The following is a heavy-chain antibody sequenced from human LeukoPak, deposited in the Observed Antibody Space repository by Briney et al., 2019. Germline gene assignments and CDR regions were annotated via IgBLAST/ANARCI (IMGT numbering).Heavy chain of an antibody. V-gene: IGHV3-15*01. CDR1: GFSFSNAW. J-gene: IGHJ4*02. CDR2: IKSKTTGGTA. D-gene: IGHD2-15*01. CDR3: TTCTGGSCYSDY. Sequence: GGSLRLSCAASGFSFSNAWMSWVRQAPGKGLEWVGRIKSKTTGGTADFAAPVKGRFTISRDDSKNTLYLQMNSLKIEDTAVYFCTTCTGGSCYSDYWGQGTLVTVSS.